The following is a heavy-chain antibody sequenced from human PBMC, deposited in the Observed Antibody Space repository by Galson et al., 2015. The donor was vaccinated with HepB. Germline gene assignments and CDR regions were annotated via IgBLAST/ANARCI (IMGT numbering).Heavy chain of an antibody. CDR1: GFTFSTSP. V-gene: IGHV3-23*01. J-gene: IGHJ2*01. CDR2: ISGSGGST. CDR3: AKGGGSYINYFEL. Sequence: SLRLSCAASGFTFSTSPMSWARQAPGKGLEWVSAISGSGGSTSYADSVKGRFTISRDNSKNTLYLQMNSLRAEDTAVYYCAKGGGSYINYFELWGRGTLVTVSS. D-gene: IGHD1-26*01.